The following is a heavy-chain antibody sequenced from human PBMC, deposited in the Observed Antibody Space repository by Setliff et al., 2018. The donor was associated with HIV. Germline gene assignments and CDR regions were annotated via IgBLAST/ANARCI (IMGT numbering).Heavy chain of an antibody. Sequence: PGGSLRLSCAASGFTFSSYSMHWVRQAPGKGLEWVSSISSGTRYIHYADSVKGRFTISRDKAKNSLYLQMNSLTAEDTAVYYCARDVSWRVRTYIDYWGQGAMVTVSS. J-gene: IGHJ4*02. CDR3: ARDVSWRVRTYIDY. CDR2: ISSGTRYI. CDR1: GFTFSSYS. D-gene: IGHD3-3*01. V-gene: IGHV3-21*01.